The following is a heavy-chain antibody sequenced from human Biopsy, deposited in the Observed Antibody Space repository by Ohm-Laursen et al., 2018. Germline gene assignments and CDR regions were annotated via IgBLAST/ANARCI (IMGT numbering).Heavy chain of an antibody. J-gene: IGHJ4*02. CDR2: IYYSGST. D-gene: IGHD1-26*01. Sequence: SETLSLTCTVSGGSIGSFFWSWIRQPPGKGLEWIGYIYYSGSTNYSPSLRSRVTISVDRSKNQFSLELSSVTAADTAVYYCARVGAGAPSIDYFDYWGQGALVIVSS. CDR3: ARVGAGAPSIDYFDY. V-gene: IGHV4-59*01. CDR1: GGSIGSFF.